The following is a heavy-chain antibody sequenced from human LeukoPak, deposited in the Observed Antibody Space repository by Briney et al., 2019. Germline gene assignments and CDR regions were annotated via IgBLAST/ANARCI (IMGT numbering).Heavy chain of an antibody. CDR3: AKRTPGPGGYGDPGDWFDP. J-gene: IGHJ5*02. CDR1: GFTFSSYA. CDR2: ISGSGGST. V-gene: IGHV3-23*01. Sequence: GGSLRLSCAASGFTFSSYAMSWVRQAPGKGLEWVSAISGSGGSTYYADSMKGRFTISRDNSKNTLYLQMNSLRAEDTAVYYCAKRTPGPGGYGDPGDWFDPWGQGTLVTVSS. D-gene: IGHD4-17*01.